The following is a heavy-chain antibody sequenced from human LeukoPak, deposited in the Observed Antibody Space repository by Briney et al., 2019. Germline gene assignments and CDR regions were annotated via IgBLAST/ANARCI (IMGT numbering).Heavy chain of an antibody. CDR2: ISAGGGTT. J-gene: IGHJ6*02. CDR3: AKDLKIAVAGTNYYYYGMDV. V-gene: IGHV3-23*01. D-gene: IGHD6-19*01. Sequence: GGSLRLSCAASGFTFSSNAMSWVRQAPGEGLEWVSFISAGGGTTFYADSVKGRFTISRDSSKNTLYLQMNSLRAEDTAVYYCAKDLKIAVAGTNYYYYGMDVWGQGTTVTVSS. CDR1: GFTFSSNA.